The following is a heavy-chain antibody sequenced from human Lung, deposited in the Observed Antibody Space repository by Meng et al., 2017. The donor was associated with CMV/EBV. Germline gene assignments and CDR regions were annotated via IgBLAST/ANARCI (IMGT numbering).Heavy chain of an antibody. V-gene: IGHV4-59*01. Sequence: SETLSLXXTVSFHPITTYYWSWIRQPPGKGLEWIGYIYYSGSTNYNPSLRSRVSISVDTSKNQFSLELSSVTAADTAIYYCARDRAAIGYYYYVMDVWGHGTTVTV. CDR2: IYYSGST. CDR3: ARDRAAIGYYYYVMDV. D-gene: IGHD2-2*01. CDR1: FHPITTYY. J-gene: IGHJ6*02.